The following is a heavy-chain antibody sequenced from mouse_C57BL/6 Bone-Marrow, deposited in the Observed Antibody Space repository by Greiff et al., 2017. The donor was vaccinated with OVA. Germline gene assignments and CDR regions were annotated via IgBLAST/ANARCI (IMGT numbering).Heavy chain of an antibody. CDR2: ISDGGSYT. D-gene: IGHD1-1*01. CDR1: GFTFSSYA. V-gene: IGHV5-4*01. CDR3: AREEGYYGSSLDY. Sequence: EVMLVESGGGLVKPGGSLKLSCAASGFTFSSYAMSWVRQTPEKRLEWVATISDGGSYTYYPDNVKGRFTISRDNAKNNLYLQMSHLKSEDTAMYYCAREEGYYGSSLDYWGQGTTLTVSS. J-gene: IGHJ2*01.